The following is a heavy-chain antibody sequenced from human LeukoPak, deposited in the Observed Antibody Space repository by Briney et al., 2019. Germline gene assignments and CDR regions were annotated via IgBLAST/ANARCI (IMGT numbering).Heavy chain of an antibody. CDR2: IYTSGST. CDR1: GGSISSYY. V-gene: IGHV4-4*07. Sequence: SETLFLTCTVSGGSISSYYWSWIRQPAGKGLEWIGRIYTSGSTNYNPSLKSRVTMSVDTSKNQFSLKLSSVTAADTAIYYCANIAVGQSLDFQHWGQGTLVTVSS. CDR3: ANIAVGQSLDFQH. J-gene: IGHJ1*01. D-gene: IGHD6-19*01.